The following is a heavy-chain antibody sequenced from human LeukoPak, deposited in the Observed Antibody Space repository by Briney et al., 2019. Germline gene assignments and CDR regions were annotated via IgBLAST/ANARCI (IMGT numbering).Heavy chain of an antibody. CDR1: GGSISSSSYY. Sequence: SETLSLTCTVSGGSISSSSYYWGWIRHPPGKGLEWIGSIYYSGSTYYNPSLKSRVTISVDTSKNQFSLKLSSVTAADTAVYYCARQGIAAAGGDMDVWGKGTTVTVSS. V-gene: IGHV4-39*01. J-gene: IGHJ6*03. CDR2: IYYSGST. CDR3: ARQGIAAAGGDMDV. D-gene: IGHD6-13*01.